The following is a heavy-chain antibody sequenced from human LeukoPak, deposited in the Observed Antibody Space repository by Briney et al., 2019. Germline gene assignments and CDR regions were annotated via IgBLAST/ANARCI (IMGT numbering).Heavy chain of an antibody. CDR2: ISSSDTYT. Sequence: GGSLRLSCAASGFTFSDYYMSWIRQAPGKGLEWVSYISSSDTYTNYADSVKGRFTISRDNAKNSLYLQMNSLRAEDTAVYYCARSPVEVDGFDIWGQGTMVTVSS. J-gene: IGHJ3*02. V-gene: IGHV3-11*06. CDR1: GFTFSDYY. CDR3: ARSPVEVDGFDI. D-gene: IGHD2-2*01.